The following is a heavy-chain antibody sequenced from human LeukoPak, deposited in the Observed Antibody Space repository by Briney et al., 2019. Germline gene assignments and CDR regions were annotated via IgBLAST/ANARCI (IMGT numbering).Heavy chain of an antibody. CDR1: GGSFSGYY. V-gene: IGHV4-59*01. CDR3: AREGAADHHYFDY. D-gene: IGHD2-15*01. J-gene: IGHJ4*02. Sequence: SETLSLTCAVYGGSFSGYYWSWIRQPPGKGLEWIGYIYYSGSTNYNPSLKSRVTISVDTSKNQFSLKLSSVTAADTAVYYCAREGAADHHYFDYWGQGTLVTVSS. CDR2: IYYSGST.